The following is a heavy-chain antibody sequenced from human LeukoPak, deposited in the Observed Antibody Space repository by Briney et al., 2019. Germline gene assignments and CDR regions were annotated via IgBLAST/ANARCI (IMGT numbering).Heavy chain of an antibody. Sequence: PSETLSLTRTVSGGSISSGSYYWSWIRQPAGKGLEWIGRIYTSGSTNYNPSLKSRVPISVDTSKNQCSLKLSSVTAADTAVYYCARDRCGGDCYSDAFDIWGQGTMVTVSS. CDR3: ARDRCGGDCYSDAFDI. J-gene: IGHJ3*02. CDR1: GGSISSGSYY. D-gene: IGHD2-21*01. CDR2: IYTSGST. V-gene: IGHV4-61*02.